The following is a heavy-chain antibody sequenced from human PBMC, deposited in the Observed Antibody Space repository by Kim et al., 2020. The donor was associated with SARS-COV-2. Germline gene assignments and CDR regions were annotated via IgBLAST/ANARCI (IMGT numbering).Heavy chain of an antibody. CDR2: ST. CDR3: GRYFGMDV. Sequence: STFYADAVKGRFTIYRDNSKNTLYLQLNSLRAEDMAVYYCGRYFGMDVWGQGTTVTVSS. V-gene: IGHV3-23*01. J-gene: IGHJ6*02.